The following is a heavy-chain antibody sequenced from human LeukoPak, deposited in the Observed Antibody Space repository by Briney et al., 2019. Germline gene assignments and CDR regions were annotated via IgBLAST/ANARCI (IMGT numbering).Heavy chain of an antibody. V-gene: IGHV1-46*01. CDR3: ARDNIVVVVAATRYYFDY. D-gene: IGHD2-15*01. Sequence: ASVNVSCKASGYTFTIYYMHWVRQAPGQGLEWMGIINPSGGSTSYAQKFQGRVTMTRDTSTTTVYMELSSLRSEDTAVYYCARDNIVVVVAATRYYFDYWGQGTLVTVSS. CDR1: GYTFTIYY. J-gene: IGHJ4*02. CDR2: INPSGGST.